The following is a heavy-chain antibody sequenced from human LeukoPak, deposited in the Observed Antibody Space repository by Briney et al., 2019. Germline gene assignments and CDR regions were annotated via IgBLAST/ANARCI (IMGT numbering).Heavy chain of an antibody. CDR1: GFTFSNYW. J-gene: IGHJ4*02. CDR3: ARDERSGYYIY. Sequence: GGSLRLSCAASGFTFSNYWMHWVRQAPGKGLEWVANLKEDGSVKQHADSVRGRFTISRDNTKNLVFLQMSSLKAEDSAVYYCARDERSGYYIYWGQGILVTVSS. V-gene: IGHV3-7*01. CDR2: LKEDGSVK. D-gene: IGHD3-22*01.